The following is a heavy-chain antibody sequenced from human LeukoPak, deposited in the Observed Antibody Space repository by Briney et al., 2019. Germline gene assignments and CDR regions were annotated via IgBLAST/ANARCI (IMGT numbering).Heavy chain of an antibody. CDR2: IKQDGSEK. D-gene: IGHD6-13*01. V-gene: IGHV3-7*03. CDR1: GFTFSNHW. CDR3: ARSIPYGTTWYGRSDY. Sequence: GGSLRLSCAASGFTFSNHWMSWVRQAPGKGLEWVANIKQDGSEKYYVDSVKGRFTISRDNALNSLYLQMNSLRAEDTAIYYCARSIPYGTTWYGRSDYWGQGTLVTVSS. J-gene: IGHJ4*02.